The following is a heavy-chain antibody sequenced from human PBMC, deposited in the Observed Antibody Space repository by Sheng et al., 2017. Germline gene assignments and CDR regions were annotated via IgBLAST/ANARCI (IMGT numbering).Heavy chain of an antibody. Sequence: QVQLQESGPGLVKPSQTLSLTCTVSGGSISSGGYYWSWIRQHPGKGLEWIGYIYYSGSTYYNPSLKSLVTISVDTSKNQFSLKLSSVTAADTAVYYCARAKSAGDYIWGSYRHNWFDPWGQGTLVT. D-gene: IGHD3-16*02. J-gene: IGHJ5*02. CDR1: GGSISSGGYY. CDR3: ARAKSAGDYIWGSYRHNWFDP. CDR2: IYYSGST. V-gene: IGHV4-31*01.